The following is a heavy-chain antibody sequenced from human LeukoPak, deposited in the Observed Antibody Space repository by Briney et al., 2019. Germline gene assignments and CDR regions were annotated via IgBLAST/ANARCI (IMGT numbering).Heavy chain of an antibody. CDR2: ISASSYYI. CDR1: GFTFSSYT. Sequence: GGSLRLSCAASGFTFSSYTMNWVRQAPGKGLEWVSSISASSYYIYYADSVKGRFTISRDNSKNTLYLQMNSLRAEDTAVYYCARGSEYNYAFTGRERTKSRLDYWGQGTLVTVSS. J-gene: IGHJ4*02. D-gene: IGHD3-16*01. V-gene: IGHV3-21*01. CDR3: ARGSEYNYAFTGRERTKSRLDY.